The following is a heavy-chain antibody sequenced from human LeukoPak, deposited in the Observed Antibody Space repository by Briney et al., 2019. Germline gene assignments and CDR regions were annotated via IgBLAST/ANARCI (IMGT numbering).Heavy chain of an antibody. CDR2: IDPSDSYT. CDR3: ARLGDSSGYYQPAGY. Sequence: GESLKISCQGSGYSFTSYWISWVRQMPGKGLEWMGRIDPSDSYTNYSPPFQGHVTISADKSISTAYLQWSSLKASDTAMYYCARLGDSSGYYQPAGYWGQGTLVTVSS. V-gene: IGHV5-10-1*01. D-gene: IGHD3-22*01. CDR1: GYSFTSYW. J-gene: IGHJ4*02.